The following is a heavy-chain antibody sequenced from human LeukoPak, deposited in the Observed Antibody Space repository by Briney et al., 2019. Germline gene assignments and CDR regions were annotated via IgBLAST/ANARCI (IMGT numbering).Heavy chain of an antibody. D-gene: IGHD5-12*01. CDR3: ARYSSGYDFDY. Sequence: GGSLRLSCAASGFTFSSHWMSWVRQAPGKGLEWVAKIKQEGSEKYYVDSVKGRFTISRDNAKNSLFLQMNSLRAEDTAVYYCARYSSGYDFDYWGQGTLVTVSS. V-gene: IGHV3-7*03. J-gene: IGHJ4*02. CDR1: GFTFSSHW. CDR2: IKQEGSEK.